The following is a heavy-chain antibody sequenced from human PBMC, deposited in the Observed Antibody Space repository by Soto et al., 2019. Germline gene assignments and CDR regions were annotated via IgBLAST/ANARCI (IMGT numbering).Heavy chain of an antibody. CDR2: ISPKSGGT. CDR1: GYTFTGYY. V-gene: IGHV1-2*02. J-gene: IGHJ4*02. D-gene: IGHD3-16*02. Sequence: QVQLVQSGAEVKESGASVKVSCKASGYTFTGYYIHWVRQAPGQGLEWVGEISPKSGGTRYAEKFQGRVTMTKDTSISTVYMELSNLSPDDTDVYYCGRGRSGEVVVFYWGQGTLVTVHS. CDR3: GRGRSGEVVVFY.